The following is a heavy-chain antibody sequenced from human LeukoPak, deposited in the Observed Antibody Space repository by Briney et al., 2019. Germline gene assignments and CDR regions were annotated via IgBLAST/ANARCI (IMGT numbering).Heavy chain of an antibody. CDR2: ISAYNGNT. CDR1: GYTFTRYG. Sequence: ASEKVSCKASGYTFTRYGISWVRQAPGQGLEWMGCISAYNGNTNYAQKLQGRVTMTTDTSTSTAYMELRSLRSDDTAVYYCARDALTVGANPPGWFDPWGQGTLVTVSS. V-gene: IGHV1-18*01. J-gene: IGHJ5*02. CDR3: ARDALTVGANPPGWFDP. D-gene: IGHD1-26*01.